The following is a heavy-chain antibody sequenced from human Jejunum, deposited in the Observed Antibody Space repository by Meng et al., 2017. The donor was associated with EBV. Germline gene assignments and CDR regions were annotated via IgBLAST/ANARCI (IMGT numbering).Heavy chain of an antibody. CDR1: GGSFSDYY. D-gene: IGHD3-10*01. CDR2: INHGGGA. CDR3: ARLGGYASGTYYPIDP. Sequence: QVQLQQWGAGLLNPSGTLSLPCAVYGGSFSDYYWTWIRQPPGKGLEWIGEINHGGGAIYNPSLKSRVTISVDTSKNQFSLKLSSVTAADTAVYYCARLGGYASGTYYPIDPWGQGTLVTVSS. J-gene: IGHJ5*02. V-gene: IGHV4-34*01.